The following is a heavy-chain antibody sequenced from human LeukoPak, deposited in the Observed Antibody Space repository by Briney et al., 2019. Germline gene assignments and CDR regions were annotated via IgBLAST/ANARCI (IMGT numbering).Heavy chain of an antibody. CDR3: ARSLGLERSIWDY. Sequence: PSETLSLTCTVSGGSISSYYWSWIRQPPGKGLEWIGYIYYSGSTNYNPSLKSRVTISVDTAKNQFSLKLSSVTAAHTAVYYCARSLGLERSIWDYWGQGTLVTVSS. CDR2: IYYSGST. V-gene: IGHV4-59*01. CDR1: GGSISSYY. J-gene: IGHJ4*02. D-gene: IGHD1-1*01.